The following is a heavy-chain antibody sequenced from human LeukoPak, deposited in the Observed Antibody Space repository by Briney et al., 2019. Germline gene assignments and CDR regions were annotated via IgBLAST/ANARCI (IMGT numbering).Heavy chain of an antibody. V-gene: IGHV4-39*07. J-gene: IGHJ5*02. D-gene: IGHD3-10*01. CDR3: ARDQSGWFDP. CDR1: GDSISSSSYY. Sequence: LETLSLTCTVSGDSISSSSYYWGWIRQPPWKGLEWIGSISYSGNTYYNPSLKSRVTISVDTSKNQFSLKLSSVTAADTAVYYCARDQSGWFDPWGQGTLVTVSS. CDR2: ISYSGNT.